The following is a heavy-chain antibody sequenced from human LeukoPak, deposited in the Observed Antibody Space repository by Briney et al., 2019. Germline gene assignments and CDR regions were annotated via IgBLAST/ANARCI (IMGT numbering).Heavy chain of an antibody. V-gene: IGHV4-59*08. CDR3: ARHGGWDSSGYYYGIDY. D-gene: IGHD3-22*01. CDR1: GGSISSYY. J-gene: IGHJ4*02. CDR2: IYYSGST. Sequence: PSETLSLTCTVSGGSISSYYWSWIRQPPGKGLEWIGYIYYSGSTNCNPSLKSRVTISVDTSKNQFSLKLSSVTAADTAVYYCARHGGWDSSGYYYGIDYWGQGTLVTVSS.